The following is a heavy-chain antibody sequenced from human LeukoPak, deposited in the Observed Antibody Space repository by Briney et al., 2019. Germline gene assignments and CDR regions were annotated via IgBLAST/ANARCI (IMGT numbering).Heavy chain of an antibody. D-gene: IGHD2-15*01. J-gene: IGHJ4*02. Sequence: ASVKVSCKASGYTFSNYFMHWVRQAPGQGLEWMGIINPSGGSTSYAQKFQGRVTMTRDMSTSTVYMELSSLRSEDTAVYYCARPRLLRYCSGGSCRVVVTSPFDYWGQGTLVTVSS. CDR1: GYTFSNYF. V-gene: IGHV1-46*01. CDR3: ARPRLLRYCSGGSCRVVVTSPFDY. CDR2: INPSGGST.